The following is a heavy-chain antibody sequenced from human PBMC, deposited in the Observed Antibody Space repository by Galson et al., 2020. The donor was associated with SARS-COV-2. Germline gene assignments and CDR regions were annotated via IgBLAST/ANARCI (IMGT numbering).Heavy chain of an antibody. CDR3: ARGAPVGYRSGYFHPTYYGMDV. Sequence: SETLSLTCTVSGGSISSGSYYWSWIRPPAGKGLEWIGRISTSGSTNYNPSLKRRVTISVGTSKNQFPLKLSSVTAADTAVYYWARGAPVGYRSGYFHPTYYGMDVWGQGTTVTVSS. CDR1: GGSISSGSYY. CDR2: ISTSGST. V-gene: IGHV4-61*02. J-gene: IGHJ6*02. D-gene: IGHD3-22*01.